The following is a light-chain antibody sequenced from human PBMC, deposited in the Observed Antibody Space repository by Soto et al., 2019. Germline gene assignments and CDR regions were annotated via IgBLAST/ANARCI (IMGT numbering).Light chain of an antibody. J-gene: IGKJ2*01. CDR1: QSISSY. V-gene: IGKV1-39*01. CDR3: QQSYGTPPS. CDR2: AAS. Sequence: DIHMTQSPSSLSASVGDRVTITCRASQSISSYVNWYQQKSGQAPKLLIYAASSLRSGVPSRFSGTGSGTDFTLTITSLQPEDFASYHCQQSYGTPPSFGQGTKLEIK.